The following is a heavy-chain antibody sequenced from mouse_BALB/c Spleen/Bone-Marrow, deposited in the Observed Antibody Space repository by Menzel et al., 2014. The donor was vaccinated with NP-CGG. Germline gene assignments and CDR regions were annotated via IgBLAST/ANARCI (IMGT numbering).Heavy chain of an antibody. Sequence: VQLQESGAELVKPGASVKLSCKASGYTFTSYYMYWVKQRPGQGLEWIGEINPSNGGTNFNEKFKSKATLTVDKSSNTAYMHLSSLTSEDSAVYYCTRAGYGNHGFAYWGQGTLATVSA. CDR2: INPSNGGT. J-gene: IGHJ3*01. CDR1: GYTFTSYY. V-gene: IGHV1S81*02. CDR3: TRAGYGNHGFAY. D-gene: IGHD2-10*02.